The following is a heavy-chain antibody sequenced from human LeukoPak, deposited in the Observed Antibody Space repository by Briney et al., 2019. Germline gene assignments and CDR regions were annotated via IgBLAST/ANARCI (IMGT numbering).Heavy chain of an antibody. V-gene: IGHV3-7*01. CDR3: AAMAGYPRAIDY. CDR1: GVTFSSNW. J-gene: IGHJ4*02. Sequence: GGSLRLSCAASGVTFSSNWMSWVRQAPGKGLEWVANIKQDGSEKYYVDSVKGRFTISRDNAKNSLYLQMNSLRAEDTAVYYCAAMAGYPRAIDYWGQGTLVTVSS. CDR2: IKQDGSEK. D-gene: IGHD2-15*01.